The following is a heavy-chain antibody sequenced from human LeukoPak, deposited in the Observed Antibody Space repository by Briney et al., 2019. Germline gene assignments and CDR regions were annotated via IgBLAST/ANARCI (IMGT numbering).Heavy chain of an antibody. V-gene: IGHV3-9*01. CDR2: ISWNSGSI. CDR1: GFTFDDYA. CDR3: AKDHNRNYYGSGSYRKEPYNWFDP. J-gene: IGHJ5*02. Sequence: GGSLRLSCAASGFTFDDYAMHWVRQAPGKGLEWVSGISWNSGSIGYADSVKGRFTISRDNAKNSLYLQMNSLRAEDTALYYCAKDHNRNYYGSGSYRKEPYNWFDPWGQGTLVTVSS. D-gene: IGHD3-10*01.